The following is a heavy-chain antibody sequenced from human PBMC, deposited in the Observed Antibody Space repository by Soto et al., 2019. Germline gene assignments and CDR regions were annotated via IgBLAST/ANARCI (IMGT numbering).Heavy chain of an antibody. D-gene: IGHD3-9*01. CDR2: IYYSGST. CDR3: ASYYDILTGYWTIDY. V-gene: IGHV4-61*08. Sequence: SETLSLTCTVSGGSISSGGYYWSWIRQHPGKGLEWIGYIYYSGSTNYNPSLKSRVTISVDTSKNQFSLKLSSVTAADTAVYYCASYYDILTGYWTIDYWGQGTLVTVSS. J-gene: IGHJ4*02. CDR1: GGSISSGGYY.